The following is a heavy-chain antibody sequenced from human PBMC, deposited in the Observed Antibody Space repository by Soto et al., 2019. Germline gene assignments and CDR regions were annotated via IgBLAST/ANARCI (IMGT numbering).Heavy chain of an antibody. CDR3: ARSACSSTSCYFDY. Sequence: GASVKVSCKASGYTFTSYGISWVRQAPGQGLEWMGWISAYNGNTNYAQKLQGRVTMTTDTSTSTAYMELRSLRSDDTAVYYCARSACSSTSCYFDYWGQGTLVTVSS. CDR1: GYTFTSYG. V-gene: IGHV1-18*01. CDR2: ISAYNGNT. J-gene: IGHJ4*02. D-gene: IGHD2-2*01.